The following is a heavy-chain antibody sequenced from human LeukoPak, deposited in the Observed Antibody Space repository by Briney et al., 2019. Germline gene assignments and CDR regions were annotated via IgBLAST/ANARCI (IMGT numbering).Heavy chain of an antibody. D-gene: IGHD1-26*01. CDR3: ARDRNLYSGSFAS. CDR1: GYTFSGDY. CDR2: INPSTGGT. Sequence: ASVRVSCKPSGYTFSGDYVHWVRQPPGQGLEWMGRINPSTGGTTYAQKFQGRVTMTRDTSVSTAYMELNRLTPDDTAAYFCARDRNLYSGSFASWGQGTLVTVSS. J-gene: IGHJ4*02. V-gene: IGHV1-2*06.